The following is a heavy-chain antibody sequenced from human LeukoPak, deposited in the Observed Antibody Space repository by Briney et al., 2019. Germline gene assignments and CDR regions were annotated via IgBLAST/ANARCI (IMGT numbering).Heavy chain of an antibody. Sequence: PGGSLRLSCAASGFTFSTSGMHWVRQAPGKGLEWVAVIWYDGSNKHHAESVKGRFSISRDNSKSTLYLQMNSLRAEDTAVYYCARARGVSTGYRPIDYWGQGTLVTVSS. CDR2: IWYDGSNK. J-gene: IGHJ4*02. CDR3: ARARGVSTGYRPIDY. V-gene: IGHV3-33*01. D-gene: IGHD3-22*01. CDR1: GFTFSTSG.